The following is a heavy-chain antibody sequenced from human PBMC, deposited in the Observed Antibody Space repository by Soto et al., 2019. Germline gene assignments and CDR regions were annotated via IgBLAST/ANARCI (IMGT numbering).Heavy chain of an antibody. CDR3: ARAPRIWAVPIGFDP. D-gene: IGHD6-19*01. J-gene: IGHJ5*02. Sequence: GASVKVSCKASGGTFSSYAISWVRQAPGQGLEWMGGIIPIFGTANYAQKFQGRVTITADESTSTAYMELSSLRSEDTAVYYCARAPRIWAVPIGFDPWGQGTLVTVSS. V-gene: IGHV1-69*13. CDR1: GGTFSSYA. CDR2: IIPIFGTA.